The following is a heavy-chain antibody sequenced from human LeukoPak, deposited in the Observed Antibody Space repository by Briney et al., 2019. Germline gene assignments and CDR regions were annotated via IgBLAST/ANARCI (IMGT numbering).Heavy chain of an antibody. V-gene: IGHV3-48*03. CDR2: ISSSGITI. CDR3: ARDVWGYFDY. J-gene: IGHJ4*02. D-gene: IGHD3-16*01. Sequence: GGSLRLSCAASGFTFSSHEMNWVRQAPGKGLEWVSYISSSGITIYYADSVKGRFTISRDNAKNSLFLQMNSLRAEDTAVYYCARDVWGYFDYWGQGTLVTVSS. CDR1: GFTFSSHE.